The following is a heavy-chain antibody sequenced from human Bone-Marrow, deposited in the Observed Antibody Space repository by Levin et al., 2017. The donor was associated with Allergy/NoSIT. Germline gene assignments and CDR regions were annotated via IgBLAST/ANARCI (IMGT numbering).Heavy chain of an antibody. CDR2: IYTSGSS. J-gene: IGHJ6*02. CDR3: ARLITSSSSHYYGVDV. D-gene: IGHD6-13*01. V-gene: IGHV4-4*07. Sequence: SETLSLTCTVSGGSIRSHYWSWIRQPAGKALEWIGRIYTSGSSYYNPSLKSRVTMSVDTSKNQFSLKLSSVTAADTAMYYCARLITSSSSHYYGVDVWGQGTTVTVSS. CDR1: GGSIRSHY.